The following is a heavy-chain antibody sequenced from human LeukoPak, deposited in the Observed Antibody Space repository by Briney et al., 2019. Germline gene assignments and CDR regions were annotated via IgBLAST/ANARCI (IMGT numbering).Heavy chain of an antibody. CDR1: GDSISSNIAA. CDR2: TYYRSTWLF. D-gene: IGHD1-26*01. J-gene: IGHJ5*02. Sequence: SQTLSLTCAISGDSISSNIAAWNWIRQSPSRGLEWLGRTYYRSTWLFDYPVSLKSRPIIKPDTSKNQFSLQLNSVTPEDAAVYYCARDYRYSGSSFVSFDPWGQGTLVTVSS. V-gene: IGHV6-1*01. CDR3: ARDYRYSGSSFVSFDP.